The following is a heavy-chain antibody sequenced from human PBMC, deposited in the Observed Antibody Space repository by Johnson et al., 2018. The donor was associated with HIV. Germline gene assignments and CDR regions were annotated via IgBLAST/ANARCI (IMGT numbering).Heavy chain of an antibody. J-gene: IGHJ3*02. V-gene: IGHV3-53*01. Sequence: LEWVSVIYSGGSTYYADSVKGRFTISRDNSKNTLYLQMNSLRAEDKAVYYCARGGSDVFDIWGRGTMVTVSS. CDR3: ARGGSDVFDI. D-gene: IGHD3-16*01. CDR2: IYSGGST.